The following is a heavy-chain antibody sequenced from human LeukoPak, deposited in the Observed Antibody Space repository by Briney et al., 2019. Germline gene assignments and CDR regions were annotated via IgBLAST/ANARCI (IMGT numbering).Heavy chain of an antibody. J-gene: IGHJ4*02. CDR1: GFTFSYYA. CDR3: AKDREFCSSTKCYYYFDY. Sequence: PGGSLRLSCAAPGFTFSYYAMHWVRQAPGKGLEWVAVISYDGSNKYYADSVKGRFTISRDNSKNTLYLQMNSLRAEDTAVYYCAKDREFCSSTKCYYYFDYWGQGTLVTVSS. D-gene: IGHD2-2*01. CDR2: ISYDGSNK. V-gene: IGHV3-30*04.